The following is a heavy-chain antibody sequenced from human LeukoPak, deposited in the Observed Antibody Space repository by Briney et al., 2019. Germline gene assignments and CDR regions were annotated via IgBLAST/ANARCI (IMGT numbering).Heavy chain of an antibody. Sequence: SETLSLTCTVSGGSISSSSYYWGWIRQPPGKGLEWIGSIYYSGSTYYNPSLKSRVTISVDTSKNQFSLKLSSVTAADTAVYYCARQGSIVVVPAAMDYWGQGTLVTVSS. V-gene: IGHV4-39*01. J-gene: IGHJ4*02. CDR2: IYYSGST. CDR1: GGSISSSSYY. D-gene: IGHD2-2*01. CDR3: ARQGSIVVVPAAMDY.